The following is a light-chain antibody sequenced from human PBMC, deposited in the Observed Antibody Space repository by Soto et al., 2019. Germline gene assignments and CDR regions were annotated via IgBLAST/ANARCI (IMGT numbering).Light chain of an antibody. Sequence: QSVLTQPPSASGTPGQRVTISCSGSGSSIGTNTVNWYRQLPGTAPNLLIYGDNQRPAWVPDRFSGSKSGTSASLAISGLQYEDEADYYCAAWDGSLNNVLFGGGTKLTVL. J-gene: IGLJ2*01. CDR1: GSSIGTNT. V-gene: IGLV1-44*01. CDR3: AAWDGSLNNVL. CDR2: GDN.